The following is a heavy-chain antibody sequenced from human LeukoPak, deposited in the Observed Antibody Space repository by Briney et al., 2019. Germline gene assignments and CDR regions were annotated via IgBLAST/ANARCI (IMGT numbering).Heavy chain of an antibody. CDR1: GFTFSSYW. J-gene: IGHJ4*02. CDR2: INTDGSST. V-gene: IGHV3-74*01. Sequence: GGSLRLSCAASGFTFSSYWMYWVRQAPGEGLVWVSRINTDGSSTDYADAVKARFTITRDNAKNKLYVHMNSLRAEDKAVYYCITDQPRGYFDYWGQGTLVTVSS. CDR3: ITDQPRGYFDY.